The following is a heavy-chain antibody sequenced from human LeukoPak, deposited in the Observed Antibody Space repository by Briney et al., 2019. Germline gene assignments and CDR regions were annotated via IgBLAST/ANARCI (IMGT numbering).Heavy chain of an antibody. D-gene: IGHD2-2*01. J-gene: IGHJ5*02. V-gene: IGHV3-48*01. Sequence: GGSLRLSCAASGFTFSSYNMNWVRQAPGKGLEWVSYISSSSSTIYYADSVKGRFTISRDNAKNSLYLQMNSLRAEDTAVYYCARDSSTRQLPYNWFDPWGQGTLVTVSS. CDR2: ISSSSSTI. CDR3: ARDSSTRQLPYNWFDP. CDR1: GFTFSSYN.